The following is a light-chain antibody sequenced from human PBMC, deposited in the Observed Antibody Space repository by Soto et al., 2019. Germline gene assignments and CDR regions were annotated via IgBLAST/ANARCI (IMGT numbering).Light chain of an antibody. Sequence: QSALTQPASVSGSPGQSITVSCTGTSSDVGAYNYVSWYQQHPGKAPKLIISGVSNRPSGVSNRFSASKSGNTASLTISGLQAADEADYYCISFTTSVTYVFGTGTKLTVL. CDR3: ISFTTSVTYV. CDR1: SSDVGAYNY. V-gene: IGLV2-14*03. CDR2: GVS. J-gene: IGLJ1*01.